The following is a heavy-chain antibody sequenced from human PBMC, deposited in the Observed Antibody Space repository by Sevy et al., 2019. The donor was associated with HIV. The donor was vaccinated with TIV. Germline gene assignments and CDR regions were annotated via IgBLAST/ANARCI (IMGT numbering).Heavy chain of an antibody. CDR3: AREGGLVDYGMDV. D-gene: IGHD3-9*01. J-gene: IGHJ6*02. CDR2: LYDTGST. CDR1: GGSMGSYY. Sequence: SETLSLTCTVSGGSMGSYYWTWIRQHPGKGLEWIGYLYDTGSTNYNPSLESRVTISIDTSKNQFSLNLSYVTAADTAVYYCAREGGLVDYGMDVWGQRITVTVSS. V-gene: IGHV4-59*01.